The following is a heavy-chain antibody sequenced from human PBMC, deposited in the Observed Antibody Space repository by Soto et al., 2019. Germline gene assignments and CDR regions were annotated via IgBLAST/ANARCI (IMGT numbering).Heavy chain of an antibody. CDR3: ARDRGYNWSADY. D-gene: IGHD1-1*01. CDR1: GFTFSSYG. CDR2: IWYDGSNK. Sequence: PGGSLRLSCAASGFTFSSYGMHWVRQAPGKGLEWVAVIWYDGSNKYYADSVKGRFTISRDNSKNTLYLQMNSLRAEDTAVYYCARDRGYNWSADYWGQGTLVTVSS. J-gene: IGHJ4*02. V-gene: IGHV3-33*01.